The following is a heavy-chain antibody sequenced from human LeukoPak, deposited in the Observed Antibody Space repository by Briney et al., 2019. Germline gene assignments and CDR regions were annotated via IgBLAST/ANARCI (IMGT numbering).Heavy chain of an antibody. CDR1: GGTFSSYA. CDR2: IIPIFGTA. CDR3: ARDKENILTGYQGYYYYGMDV. Sequence: SVKVSCKASGGTFSSYAISWVRQAPGQGLEWMGGIIPIFGTANYAQKFQGGVTITADESTSTAYMELSSLRSEDTAVYYCARDKENILTGYQGYYYYGMDVWGKGTTVTVSS. D-gene: IGHD3-9*01. J-gene: IGHJ6*04. V-gene: IGHV1-69*13.